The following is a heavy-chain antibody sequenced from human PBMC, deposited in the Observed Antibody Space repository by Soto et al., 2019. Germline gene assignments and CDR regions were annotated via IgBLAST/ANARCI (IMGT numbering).Heavy chain of an antibody. CDR2: IWYDGRNK. Sequence: QVHLVESGGGVVQPGRSLRLSCAASGFTFSGYGMHWVRQAPGKGLEWVAVIWYDGRNKYYADSVKGRFTISRDNSKNTLYLQMNSLRAEDTAVYYCVRDRQLWSLYFDYWGQGTLVTVSS. CDR3: VRDRQLWSLYFDY. D-gene: IGHD5-18*01. V-gene: IGHV3-33*01. CDR1: GFTFSGYG. J-gene: IGHJ4*02.